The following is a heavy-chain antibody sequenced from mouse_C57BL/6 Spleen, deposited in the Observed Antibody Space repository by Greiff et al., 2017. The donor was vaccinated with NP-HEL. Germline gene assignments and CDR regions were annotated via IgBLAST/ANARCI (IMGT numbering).Heavy chain of an antibody. CDR3: ARSKDLLS. D-gene: IGHD2-1*01. J-gene: IGHJ4*01. CDR2: INPNNGGT. Sequence: EVQLQQSGPELVKPGASVKISCKASGYTFTDYYMNWVKQSHGKSLEWIGDINPNNGGTSYNQKFKGKATLTVDKSSSTAYMELRSLTSEDSAVYYCARSKDLLSWGQGTSVTVSS. V-gene: IGHV1-26*01. CDR1: GYTFTDYY.